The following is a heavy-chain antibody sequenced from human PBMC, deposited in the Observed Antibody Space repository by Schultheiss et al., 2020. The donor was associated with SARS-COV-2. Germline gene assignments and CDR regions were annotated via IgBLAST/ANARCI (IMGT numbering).Heavy chain of an antibody. CDR2: ISSSSSTI. J-gene: IGHJ5*02. CDR1: GFTFSSYS. D-gene: IGHD6-6*01. CDR3: ARDAVFIAAFSNWFDP. Sequence: GSLRLSCAASGFTFSSYSMNWVRQAPGKGLEWVSYISSSSSTIYYADSVKGRFTISRDNAKNSLYLQMNSLRAEDTAVYYCARDAVFIAAFSNWFDPWGQGTLVTVSS. V-gene: IGHV3-48*01.